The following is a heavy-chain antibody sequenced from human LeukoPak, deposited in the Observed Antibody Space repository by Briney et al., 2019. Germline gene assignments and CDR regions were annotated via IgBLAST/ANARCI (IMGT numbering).Heavy chain of an antibody. CDR3: ARGPSERSSWYS. D-gene: IGHD6-13*01. Sequence: SVKVSCTASGGTFSSYAISWVRHAPGQGLEWMGGIIPIFGTANYAQKFQGRVTITTDESTSTAYMELSSLRSGDTAVYYCARGPSERSSWYSWGQGTLVTVSS. CDR2: IIPIFGTA. CDR1: GGTFSSYA. V-gene: IGHV1-69*05. J-gene: IGHJ4*02.